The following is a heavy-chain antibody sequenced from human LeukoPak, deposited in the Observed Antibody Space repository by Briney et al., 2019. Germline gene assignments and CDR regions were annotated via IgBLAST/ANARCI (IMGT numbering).Heavy chain of an antibody. Sequence: SETLSLTCAVSGGSISSGGYSWSWIRQPPGKGLEWIGYIYHSGSTYYNPSLKSRVTISVDTSKNQFSLKLSSVTAADTAVYYCAITYYDFWSGYYYFDYWGQGTLVTVSS. CDR1: GGSISSGGYS. D-gene: IGHD3-3*01. J-gene: IGHJ4*02. CDR2: IYHSGST. CDR3: AITYYDFWSGYYYFDY. V-gene: IGHV4-30-2*03.